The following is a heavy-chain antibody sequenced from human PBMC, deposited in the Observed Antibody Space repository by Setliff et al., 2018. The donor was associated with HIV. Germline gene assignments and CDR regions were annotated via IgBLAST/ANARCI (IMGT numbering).Heavy chain of an antibody. CDR2: IKQDGSER. CDR1: GFTVSGYW. J-gene: IGHJ3*02. Sequence: GESLKISCAASGFTVSGYWMSWVRQAPGKGLEWVANIKQDGSERYYVDSVKGRFTISRDNTNNSLYLHMNSLRAEDTVVYYCARAAAYFNFWTGYHPHAFDIWGQGTMVTVSS. D-gene: IGHD3-3*01. CDR3: ARAAAYFNFWTGYHPHAFDI. V-gene: IGHV3-7*01.